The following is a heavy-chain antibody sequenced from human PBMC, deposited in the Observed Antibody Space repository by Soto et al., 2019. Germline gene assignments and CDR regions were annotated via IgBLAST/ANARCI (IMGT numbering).Heavy chain of an antibody. Sequence: SETLSLTCTVSGGSISSSSYYWGWIRQPPGKGLEWIGSIYYSGSTYYNPSLKSRVTISVDTSKNQFSLKLSSVTAADTAVYYCARIVRGYGAFDIWGQGTMVTVSS. D-gene: IGHD3-16*01. CDR1: GGSISSSSYY. CDR3: ARIVRGYGAFDI. V-gene: IGHV4-39*01. CDR2: IYYSGST. J-gene: IGHJ3*02.